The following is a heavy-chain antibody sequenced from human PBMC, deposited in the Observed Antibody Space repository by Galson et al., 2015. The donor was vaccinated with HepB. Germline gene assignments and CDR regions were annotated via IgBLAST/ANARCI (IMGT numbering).Heavy chain of an antibody. CDR3: ARGLSIAARPYYFDY. CDR2: IWYDGSNK. D-gene: IGHD6-6*01. J-gene: IGHJ4*02. V-gene: IGHV3-33*01. CDR1: GFTFSSYG. Sequence: SLRLSCAASGFTFSSYGMHWVRQAPGKGLEWVAVIWYDGSNKYYADSVKGRFTISRDNSKNTLYLQMNSLRAEDTAVYYCARGLSIAARPYYFDYWGQGTLVTVSS.